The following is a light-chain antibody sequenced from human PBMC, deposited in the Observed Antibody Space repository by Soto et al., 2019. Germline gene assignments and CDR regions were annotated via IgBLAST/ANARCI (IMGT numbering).Light chain of an antibody. CDR1: SSDVGGYNY. V-gene: IGLV2-8*01. CDR2: EVS. J-gene: IGLJ2*01. CDR3: SSYAGSNVV. Sequence: QSALTQPPSASGSPGQSVTISCTGTSSDVGGYNYVSWYQQHPGKAPKLMIYEVSKQPSGVPDRFSGSKSGNTAYLTVSGLQAEDEAAYYCSSYAGSNVVFGGGTKLTVL.